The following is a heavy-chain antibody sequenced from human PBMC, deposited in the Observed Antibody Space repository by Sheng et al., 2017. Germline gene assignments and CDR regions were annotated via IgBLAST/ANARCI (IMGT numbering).Heavy chain of an antibody. CDR1: GGSFSGYY. D-gene: IGHD3-3*01. CDR3: ARRLRFLAPYYYYYMDV. Sequence: QVQLQQWGAGLLKPSETLSLTCAVYGGSFSGYYWSWIRQPPGKGLEWIGEINHSGSTNYNPSLKSRVTISVDTSKNQFSLKLSSVTAADTAVYYCARRLRFLAPYYYYYMDVWGQGTTVTVSS. V-gene: IGHV4-34*01. CDR2: INHSGST. J-gene: IGHJ6*03.